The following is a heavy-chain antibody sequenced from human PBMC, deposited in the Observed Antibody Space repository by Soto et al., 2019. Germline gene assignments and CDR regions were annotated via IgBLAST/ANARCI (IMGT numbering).Heavy chain of an antibody. CDR3: ARESNIAAAGLYYYYGMDV. V-gene: IGHV1-18*01. Sequence: ASVKVSCKASGYTFTSFGISWVRQAPGQGLGWMGWISAYNGNTNYAQNLQGRVTMTTDTSTSTAYMELRSLRSDDTAVYYCARESNIAAAGLYYYYGMDVWGQGTTVTVSS. J-gene: IGHJ6*02. CDR1: GYTFTSFG. CDR2: ISAYNGNT. D-gene: IGHD6-13*01.